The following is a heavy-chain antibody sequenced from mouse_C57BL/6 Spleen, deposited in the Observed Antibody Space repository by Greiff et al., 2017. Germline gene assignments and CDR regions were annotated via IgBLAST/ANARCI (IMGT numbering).Heavy chain of an antibody. CDR3: TREGIYDGYLFAY. J-gene: IGHJ3*01. V-gene: IGHV1-15*01. CDR1: GYTFTDYE. CDR2: IDPETGGT. D-gene: IGHD2-3*01. Sequence: QVQLQQSGAELVRPGASVTLSCKASGYTFTDYEMHWVKQTPVHGLEWIGAIDPETGGTAYNQKFKGKAILTADKSSSTAYMELRSLTSEDSAVYYCTREGIYDGYLFAYWGQGTLVTVSA.